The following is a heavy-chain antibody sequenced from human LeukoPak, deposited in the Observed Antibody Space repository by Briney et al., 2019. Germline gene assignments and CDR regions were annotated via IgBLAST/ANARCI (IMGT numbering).Heavy chain of an antibody. V-gene: IGHV1-18*01. CDR2: ISAYNGNT. Sequence: ASVKVSCKASGYTFTSYGISWVRQAPGQGLEWMGWISAYNGNTNYAQKLQGRVTMTTDTSTSTAYMELRSLRSDDTAVYYCARERIAAAGKGPRWFDPWGQGTLVTVSS. CDR1: GYTFTSYG. D-gene: IGHD6-13*01. CDR3: ARERIAAAGKGPRWFDP. J-gene: IGHJ5*02.